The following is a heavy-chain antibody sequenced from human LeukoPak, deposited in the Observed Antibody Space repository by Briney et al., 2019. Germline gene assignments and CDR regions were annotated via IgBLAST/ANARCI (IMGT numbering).Heavy chain of an antibody. D-gene: IGHD2-15*01. CDR3: ARGGGVAATGD. CDR1: GFTFSNAW. Sequence: GGSLRLSCAASGFTFSNAWMSWVRQAPGKGLEWVSVIYSGGSTYYADSVKGRFTISRDNSKNTLYLQMNSLRAEDTAVYYCARGGGVAATGDWGQGTLVTVSS. CDR2: IYSGGST. J-gene: IGHJ4*02. V-gene: IGHV3-66*01.